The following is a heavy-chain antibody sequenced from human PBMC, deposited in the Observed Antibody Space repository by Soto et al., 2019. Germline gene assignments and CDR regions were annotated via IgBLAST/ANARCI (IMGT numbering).Heavy chain of an antibody. Sequence: GGSLRLSCAASGFTVSNAWMNWVRQAPGKGLEWVGRIKSKTDGGTTDYAAPVKGRFTISRDDSKNTLYLQMNSLKTEDTAVYYCTTGPIFGVVRSNDAFDIWGQGTMVTVSS. V-gene: IGHV3-15*07. CDR2: IKSKTDGGTT. J-gene: IGHJ3*02. D-gene: IGHD3-3*02. CDR1: GFTVSNAW. CDR3: TTGPIFGVVRSNDAFDI.